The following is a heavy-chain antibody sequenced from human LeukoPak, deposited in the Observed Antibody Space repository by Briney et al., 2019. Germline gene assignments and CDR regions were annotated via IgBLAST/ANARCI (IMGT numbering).Heavy chain of an antibody. V-gene: IGHV4-30-4*08. CDR1: GGSFSGYY. CDR2: IYYSGNT. Sequence: SETLSLTCAVYGGSFSGYYWSWIRQPPGKGLEWIAYIYYSGNTYYNPSLKSRVTISKNTSKNQFSLKLSSVTAADTAVYYCARDPTGYGMDVWGQGTTVTVSS. J-gene: IGHJ6*02. CDR3: ARDPTGYGMDV.